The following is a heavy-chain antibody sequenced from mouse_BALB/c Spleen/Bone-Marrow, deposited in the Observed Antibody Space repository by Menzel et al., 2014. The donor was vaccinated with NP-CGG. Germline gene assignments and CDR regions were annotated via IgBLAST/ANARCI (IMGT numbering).Heavy chain of an antibody. V-gene: IGHV1S81*02. CDR2: INPSNGGT. Sequence: QVQLQQSGAELVKPGASVKLSCKASDYTFTSYYMYWVKQRPGQGLEWIGEINPSNGGTNFNEKFKSKATLTVDKSSSTTYMQLSSLTSEDSAVYYCTRGRRDAMDYWGQGTSVTVSS. CDR3: TRGRRDAMDY. J-gene: IGHJ4*01. CDR1: DYTFTSYY.